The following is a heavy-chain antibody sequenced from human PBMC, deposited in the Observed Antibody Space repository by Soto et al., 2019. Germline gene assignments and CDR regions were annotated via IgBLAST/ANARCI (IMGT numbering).Heavy chain of an antibody. CDR2: IKRKTDGGTT. V-gene: IGHV3-15*01. CDR3: NTGIVVVIPSGMDV. CDR1: GFTFSNAW. D-gene: IGHD3-22*01. J-gene: IGHJ6*02. Sequence: EVQLVESGGGLVKPGGSLRLSCAASGFTFSNAWMSWVRQAPGKGLEWVGRIKRKTDGGTTDYAAPVKGRFTISRDDSKNTPYLQMNSLKTEDTAVDYWNTGIVVVIPSGMDVWGQGTTVTVSS.